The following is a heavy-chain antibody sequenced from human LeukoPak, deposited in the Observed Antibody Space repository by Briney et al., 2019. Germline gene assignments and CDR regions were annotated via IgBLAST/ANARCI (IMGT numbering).Heavy chain of an antibody. J-gene: IGHJ5*01. CDR2: IYSGGST. CDR3: AKPISGGLAVTADWFHP. Sequence: GGSLRLSCAASGFTVSSNCVSWVRQAPGKGLEWVSVIYSGGSTYYADSVKGRFTISRDNSKNTLYLQVNTLRADDTATYYCAKPISGGLAVTADWFHPWGQGTLVVVSS. D-gene: IGHD6-19*01. CDR1: GFTVSSNC. V-gene: IGHV3-66*04.